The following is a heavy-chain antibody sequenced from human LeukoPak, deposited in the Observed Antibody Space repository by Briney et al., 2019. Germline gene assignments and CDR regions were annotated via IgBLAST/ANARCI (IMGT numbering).Heavy chain of an antibody. Sequence: PSETLSLTCTVSGGSISSGGYYWSWIRQHPGKGLEWIGYIYYSGSTYFNPSLKSRVTISVDTSKNQFSLKLSSVTAADTAVYYCARGPFSGYSSSWYSNYYYYYGMDVWGQGTTVTVSS. J-gene: IGHJ6*02. CDR2: IYYSGST. CDR1: GGSISSGGYY. CDR3: ARGPFSGYSSSWYSNYYYYYGMDV. V-gene: IGHV4-31*03. D-gene: IGHD6-13*01.